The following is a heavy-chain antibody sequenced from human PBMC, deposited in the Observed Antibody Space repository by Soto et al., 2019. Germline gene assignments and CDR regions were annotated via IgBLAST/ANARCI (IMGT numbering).Heavy chain of an antibody. J-gene: IGHJ1*01. V-gene: IGHV3-11*01. CDR2: ISSSGISK. CDR3: ARDYDSGYSGYVSD. D-gene: IGHD5-12*01. Sequence: QVQLVESGGGLVKPGGSLRLSCAASGFTFSHYHINWIRQAPGKGLEWISYISSSGISKYYADSVKGRFTISRDNAKNSVSLQMNSLQAGDTAIYYCARDYDSGYSGYVSDWGQGTLVTVSS. CDR1: GFTFSHYH.